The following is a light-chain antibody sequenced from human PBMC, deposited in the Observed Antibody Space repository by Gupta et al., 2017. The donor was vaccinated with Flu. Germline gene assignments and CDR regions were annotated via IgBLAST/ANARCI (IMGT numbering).Light chain of an antibody. Sequence: EIVLTQSPGTLSLSPGERATLSCRASQSVTSNFLAWYQQKPGQAPRLLIYGASSRATGIPDRFSGSGFGTDFSLTISSLGPEDFATFCCHQYHSLPPWTFGQGTKVEI. CDR1: QSVTSNF. CDR2: GAS. J-gene: IGKJ1*01. CDR3: HQYHSLPPWT. V-gene: IGKV3-20*01.